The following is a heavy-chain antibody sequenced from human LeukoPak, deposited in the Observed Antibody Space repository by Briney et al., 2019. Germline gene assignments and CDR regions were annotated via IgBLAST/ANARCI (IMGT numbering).Heavy chain of an antibody. CDR3: ARGSSRFDC. CDR2: IYYSGST. Sequence: SETLSLTCTVSGGSISSSSYYWGWIRQPPGKGLEWIGSIYYSGSTYYNPSLKSRVTISVNTSKNQFSLKLSSVTAADTAVYYCARGSSRFDCWGQGTLVTVSS. CDR1: GGSISSSSYY. V-gene: IGHV4-39*07. J-gene: IGHJ4*02. D-gene: IGHD6-13*01.